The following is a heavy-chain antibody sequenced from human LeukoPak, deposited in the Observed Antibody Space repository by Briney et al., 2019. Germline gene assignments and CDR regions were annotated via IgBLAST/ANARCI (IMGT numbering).Heavy chain of an antibody. CDR1: GGTFSSYA. D-gene: IGHD3-22*01. V-gene: IGHV1-69*13. Sequence: SVTVSCKASGGTFSSYAISWVRQAPGQGLEWMGGIIPIFGTANYAQKFQGRVTITADESTSTAYMELSSLRSEDTAVYYCARPKYYYDSSGYYQDAFDIWGQGTMVTVSS. CDR3: ARPKYYYDSSGYYQDAFDI. J-gene: IGHJ3*02. CDR2: IIPIFGTA.